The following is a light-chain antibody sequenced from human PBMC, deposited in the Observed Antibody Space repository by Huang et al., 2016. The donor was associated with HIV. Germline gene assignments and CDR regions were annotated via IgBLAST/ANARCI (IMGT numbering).Light chain of an antibody. CDR2: AAS. V-gene: IGKV1-NL1*01. CDR1: RGISNS. J-gene: IGKJ4*01. CDR3: QQYYNTTLT. Sequence: DIQMTQSPSSLSASVGDRVTITCRASRGISNSLAWDQQQPGKAPKLLLYAASRLKGGDPSRFSGSGSRTEYTLTSSSLQPEDSATYYCQQYYNTTLTFGGGTKVEIK.